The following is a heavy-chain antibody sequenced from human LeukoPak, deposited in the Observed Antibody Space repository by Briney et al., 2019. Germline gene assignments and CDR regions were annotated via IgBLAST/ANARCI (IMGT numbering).Heavy chain of an antibody. CDR3: ARVQYGSGSYLSGVYYYYMDV. D-gene: IGHD3-10*01. CDR1: GGSISSSSYY. Sequence: ASETLSLTCTVSGGSISSSSYYWGWIRQPPGKGLEWIGSIYYRGSTYYNPSLKSRVTISVDTSKNQFSLKLSSVTAADTAVYYCARVQYGSGSYLSGVYYYYMDVWGKGTTVTISS. V-gene: IGHV4-39*01. CDR2: IYYRGST. J-gene: IGHJ6*03.